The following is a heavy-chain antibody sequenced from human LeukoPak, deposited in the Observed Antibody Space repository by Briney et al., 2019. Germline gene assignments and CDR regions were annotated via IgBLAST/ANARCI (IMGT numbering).Heavy chain of an antibody. J-gene: IGHJ4*02. V-gene: IGHV3-21*01. CDR2: ISSSSSYI. Sequence: NPGGSLRLSCAASGFTFSSYSMNWVRQAPGKGLEWVSSISSSSSYIYYADSVKGRFTISRDNAKNSLYLQMNSLRAEDTAVYYCARDPALGYCSGGSCPSRGYWGQGTLVTVSS. CDR1: GFTFSSYS. CDR3: ARDPALGYCSGGSCPSRGY. D-gene: IGHD2-15*01.